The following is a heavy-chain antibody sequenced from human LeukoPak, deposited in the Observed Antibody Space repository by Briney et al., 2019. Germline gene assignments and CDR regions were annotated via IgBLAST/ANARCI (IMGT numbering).Heavy chain of an antibody. V-gene: IGHV3-7*01. J-gene: IGHJ6*02. CDR1: GFTFSSYW. Sequence: GGSLRLSCAASGFTFSSYWMTWVRQAPGKGLEWVANINQDGSEKYYVDSVKGRFTISRDNAKNSLYLQMNSLRAEDTAVYYCARDFEDSGSYYTLSLVRYGMDVWGQGTTVTVSS. D-gene: IGHD3-10*01. CDR3: ARDFEDSGSYYTLSLVRYGMDV. CDR2: INQDGSEK.